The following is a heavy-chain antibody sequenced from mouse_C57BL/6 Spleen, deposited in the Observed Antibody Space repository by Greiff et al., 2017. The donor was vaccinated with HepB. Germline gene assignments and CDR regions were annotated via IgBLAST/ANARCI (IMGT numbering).Heavy chain of an antibody. CDR3: ARSPYYFDY. J-gene: IGHJ2*01. Sequence: LVESGPELVKPGASVKISCKASGYAFSSSWMNWVKQRPGKGLEWIGRIYPGDGDTNYNGKFKGKATLTADKSSSTAYMQLSSLTSEDSAVYFCARSPYYFDYWGQGTTLTVSS. CDR1: GYAFSSSW. CDR2: IYPGDGDT. V-gene: IGHV1-82*01.